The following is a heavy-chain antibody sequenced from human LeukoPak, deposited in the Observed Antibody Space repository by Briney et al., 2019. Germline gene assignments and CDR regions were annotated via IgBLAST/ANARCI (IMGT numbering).Heavy chain of an antibody. CDR2: MNPNSGNT. V-gene: IGHV1-8*01. CDR1: GYTFTSYD. CDR3: ASPGDYYYGVDV. J-gene: IGHJ6*02. Sequence: ASVKVSCKASGYTFTSYDINWVRQATGQGLEWMGWMNPNSGNTGYAQKFQGRVTMTRNTSISTAYMELSSLRSEDTAVYYCASPGDYYYGVDVWGQGTTVTVSS.